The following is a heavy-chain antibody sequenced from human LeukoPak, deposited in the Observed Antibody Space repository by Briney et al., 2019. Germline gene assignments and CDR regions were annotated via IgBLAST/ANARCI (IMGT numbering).Heavy chain of an antibody. CDR3: ARHSGTYYADFDY. J-gene: IGHJ4*02. Sequence: PSETLSLTCTVSGGSISSSSYYWGWIRQTPGKGLEWIGGMYYSGSTYYRPSLKSRVTMPVDTSKSQFSLKLSSVTAADTAVYYCARHSGTYYADFDYWGQGTLDTVSS. V-gene: IGHV4-39*01. D-gene: IGHD1-26*01. CDR2: MYYSGST. CDR1: GGSISSSSYY.